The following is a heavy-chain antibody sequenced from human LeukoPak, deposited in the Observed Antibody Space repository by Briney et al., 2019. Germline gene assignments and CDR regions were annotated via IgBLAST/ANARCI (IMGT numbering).Heavy chain of an antibody. CDR3: ASSSWYGRVDY. V-gene: IGHV4-59*01. J-gene: IGHJ4*02. Sequence: SETLSLTCTVSGGSISSYYWSWIRQPPGKGLEWIGYFYYSGSTNYNPSLKSRVTISVDTSKNQFSLKLSSVTAADTAVYYRASSSWYGRVDYWGQGTLVTVSS. CDR2: FYYSGST. D-gene: IGHD6-13*01. CDR1: GGSISSYY.